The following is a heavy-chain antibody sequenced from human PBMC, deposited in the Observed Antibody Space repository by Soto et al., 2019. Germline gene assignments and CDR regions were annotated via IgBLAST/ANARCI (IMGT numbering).Heavy chain of an antibody. J-gene: IGHJ6*02. CDR1: GFTFSSYA. V-gene: IGHV3-23*01. D-gene: IGHD5-18*01. CDR3: AKTVDTAMVFYYYYYGMDV. Sequence: GGSLRLSCAASGFTFSSYAMSWVRQAPGKGLEWVSAISGSGGSTYYADSVKGRFTISRDNSKNTLYLQMNSLRAEDTAVYYCAKTVDTAMVFYYYYYGMDVWGQGTTVTVSS. CDR2: ISGSGGST.